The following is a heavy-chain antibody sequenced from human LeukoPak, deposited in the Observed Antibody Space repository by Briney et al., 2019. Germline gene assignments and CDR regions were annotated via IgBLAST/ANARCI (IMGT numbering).Heavy chain of an antibody. Sequence: GGSLSLSCAASGFTFSSYAMSWVRQAPGKGLGWVSAISGSGGSTYYADSVKGRFTISRDNSKNTLYLQMNSLRAEDTAVYYCAKVDSGSTKGAFDIWGQGTMVTVSS. V-gene: IGHV3-23*01. CDR2: ISGSGGST. D-gene: IGHD1-26*01. CDR1: GFTFSSYA. J-gene: IGHJ3*02. CDR3: AKVDSGSTKGAFDI.